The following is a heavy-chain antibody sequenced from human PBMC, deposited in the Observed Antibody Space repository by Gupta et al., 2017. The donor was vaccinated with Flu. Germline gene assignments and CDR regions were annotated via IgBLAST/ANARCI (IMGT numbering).Heavy chain of an antibody. CDR3: AKFTGWSTT. Sequence: EMQMLESGGGLVQPGGSLRLSCAAAGFTFDDYAMNWVRQAPGKGLEWISSITDSGDNTYYADSVKGRFIISRDNSKNTLHLQLNSLTAEDTAIYYCAKFTGWSTTWGQGTLVAGSA. CDR1: GFTFDDYA. D-gene: IGHD6-19*01. V-gene: IGHV3-23*01. CDR2: ITDSGDNT. J-gene: IGHJ5*02.